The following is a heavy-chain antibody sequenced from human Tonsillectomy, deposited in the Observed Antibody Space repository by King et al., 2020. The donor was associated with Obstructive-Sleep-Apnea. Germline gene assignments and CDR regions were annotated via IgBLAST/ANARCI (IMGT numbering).Heavy chain of an antibody. V-gene: IGHV3-7*03. CDR1: GVTFSSYG. D-gene: IGHD3-22*01. J-gene: IGHJ3*02. CDR2: IKQDGSEK. Sequence: VQLVESGGGLVQPGGSLRLSCAASGVTFSSYGMSWVRQAPGKGLEWVANIKQDGSEKYYVDSLKGRCTISRDNAKNSQYLQRNSLRAEDTAVYYCARSIIFTMIVVGRAFDIWGQGTMVTVSS. CDR3: ARSIIFTMIVVGRAFDI.